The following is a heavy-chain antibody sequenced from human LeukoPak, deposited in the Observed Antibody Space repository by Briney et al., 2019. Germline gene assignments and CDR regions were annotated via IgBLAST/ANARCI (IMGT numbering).Heavy chain of an antibody. CDR1: GYTFTSYD. V-gene: IGHV1-8*03. Sequence: ASVKVSCKASGYTFTSYDINWVRQATGQGLEWMGWMNPNSGNTGYAQKFQGRVTITADKSTSTAYMELSSLRSEDTAVYYCARAPTHYYDSSGHFDYWGQGTLVTVSS. J-gene: IGHJ4*02. CDR2: MNPNSGNT. D-gene: IGHD3-22*01. CDR3: ARAPTHYYDSSGHFDY.